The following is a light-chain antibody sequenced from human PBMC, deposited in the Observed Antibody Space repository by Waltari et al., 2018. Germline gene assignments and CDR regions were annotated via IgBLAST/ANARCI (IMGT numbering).Light chain of an antibody. V-gene: IGLV3-1*01. CDR3: QAWDSSTYV. CDR2: QDT. J-gene: IGLJ1*01. CDR1: KLGDKS. Sequence: SFDLTQPPSVSVSPGQTASITCSGDKLGDKSAYWYHQKPGQSPLLVIYQDTKRPSAIPGRLSGSKSGNTATLNISGTQAVDEADYYCQAWDSSTYVFGTGTKVT.